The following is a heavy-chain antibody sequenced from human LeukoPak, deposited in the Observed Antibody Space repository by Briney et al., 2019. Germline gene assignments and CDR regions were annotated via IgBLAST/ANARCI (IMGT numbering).Heavy chain of an antibody. J-gene: IGHJ4*02. D-gene: IGHD5-12*01. CDR1: GGSISPYY. V-gene: IGHV4-59*12. CDR2: VYYSGGT. Sequence: TSETLSLTCTVSGGSISPYYWSWIRQPPGKGLEWIGYVYYSGGTYYNPSLKSRVTISVDTSKNQFSLKLSSVTAADTAVYYCASHSGGYAYWGQGTLVTVSS. CDR3: ASHSGGYAY.